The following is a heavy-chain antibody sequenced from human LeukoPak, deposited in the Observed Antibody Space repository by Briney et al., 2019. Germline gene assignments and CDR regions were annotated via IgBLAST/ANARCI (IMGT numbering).Heavy chain of an antibody. D-gene: IGHD4-17*01. J-gene: IGHJ4*02. CDR2: INAGNGKT. CDR3: ARARWTSTVTTYYLDF. Sequence: GASVTVSCKASGYIFTDYAIQWVRQAPGQGLEWMGWINAGNGKTKYSQKFQGRVTITRDTSASTAYMELSGLRSDDTAVYYCARARWTSTVTTYYLDFWCQGTLVTVSS. V-gene: IGHV1-3*01. CDR1: GYIFTDYA.